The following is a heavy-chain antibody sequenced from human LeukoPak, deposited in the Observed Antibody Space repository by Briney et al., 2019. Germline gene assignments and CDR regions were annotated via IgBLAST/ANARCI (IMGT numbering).Heavy chain of an antibody. CDR2: IYYSGST. V-gene: IGHV4-39*01. J-gene: IGHJ4*02. Sequence: PSETLSLTCTVSGGSISSSSYYWGWIRQPPGKGLEWIGSIYYSGSTYYNPSLKSRVTISVDTSKNQFSLKLSSVTAADTAVYYCARRLRGGPVDYWGQGTLVTVSS. CDR1: GGSISSSSYY. CDR3: ARRLRGGPVDY. D-gene: IGHD2-15*01.